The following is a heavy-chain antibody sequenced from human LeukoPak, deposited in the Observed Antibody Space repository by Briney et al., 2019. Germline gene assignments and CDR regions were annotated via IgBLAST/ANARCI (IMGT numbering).Heavy chain of an antibody. V-gene: IGHV1-69*01. CDR2: IIPIFGTA. CDR3: ARGGYSNYAYFDY. D-gene: IGHD4-11*01. CDR1: GGTFSSYA. Sequence: GASVKVSCKASGGTFSSYAISWVRQAPGQGLKWMGGIIPIFGTANYAQKFQGRVTITADESTSTAYMELSSLRSEDTAVCYCARGGYSNYAYFDYWGQGTLVTVSS. J-gene: IGHJ4*02.